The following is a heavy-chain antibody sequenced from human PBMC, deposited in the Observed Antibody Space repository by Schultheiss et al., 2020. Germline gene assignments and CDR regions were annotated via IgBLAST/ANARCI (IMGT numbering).Heavy chain of an antibody. V-gene: IGHV3-48*04. D-gene: IGHD6-6*01. CDR1: GFTFSSYS. CDR2: ISSSGSTI. Sequence: GGSLRLSCAASGFTFSSYSMNWVRQAPGKGLEWVSYISSSGSTIYYADSVNGRFTISRDNAKNSLYLHMNSLRADDTAVYYCAKVVDSTSSCGFDNWGQGTLVTVSS. J-gene: IGHJ4*02. CDR3: AKVVDSTSSCGFDN.